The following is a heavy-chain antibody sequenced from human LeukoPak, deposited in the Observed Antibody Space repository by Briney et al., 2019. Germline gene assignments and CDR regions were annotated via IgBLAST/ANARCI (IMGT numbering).Heavy chain of an antibody. J-gene: IGHJ4*02. CDR3: ARGLGTTVTTSFDY. CDR2: INHSGST. D-gene: IGHD4-17*01. V-gene: IGHV4-34*01. CDR1: GGSFSGYY. Sequence: LETLSLTCAVYGGSFSGYYWSWIRQPPGKGLEWIGEINHSGSTNYNPSLKSRVTISVDTSKNQFSLKLSSVTAADTAVYYCARGLGTTVTTSFDYWGQGTLVTVSS.